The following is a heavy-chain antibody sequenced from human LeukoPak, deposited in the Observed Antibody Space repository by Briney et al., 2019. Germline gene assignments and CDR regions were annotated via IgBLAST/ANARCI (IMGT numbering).Heavy chain of an antibody. Sequence: ASVRVSCKASGYTFTAYYLHWVRQAPGQGLEWMGWISAYNGNTNYAQKLQGRVTMTTDTSTSTAYMELRSLRSDDTAVYYCARVGTAMAEVDYWGQGTLVTVSS. D-gene: IGHD5-18*01. V-gene: IGHV1-18*04. J-gene: IGHJ4*02. CDR1: GYTFTAYY. CDR2: ISAYNGNT. CDR3: ARVGTAMAEVDY.